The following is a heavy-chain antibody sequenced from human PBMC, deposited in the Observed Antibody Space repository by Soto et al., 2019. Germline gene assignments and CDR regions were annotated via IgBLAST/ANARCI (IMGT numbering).Heavy chain of an antibody. CDR1: GGSFIGYY. CDR2: IKHSGST. CDR3: ATLGHYDFWSGFRKGNWFDP. D-gene: IGHD3-3*01. J-gene: IGHJ5*02. Sequence: QVQLQQWGAGLLKPSETVSLTCAVYGGSFIGYYGTWIRQPPGKGLEWIGEIKHSGSTNYNPSLKRRVTISADTSKNQFSLRLSSVTAADTAVYYCATLGHYDFWSGFRKGNWFDPWGQGTLVTVSS. V-gene: IGHV4-34*01.